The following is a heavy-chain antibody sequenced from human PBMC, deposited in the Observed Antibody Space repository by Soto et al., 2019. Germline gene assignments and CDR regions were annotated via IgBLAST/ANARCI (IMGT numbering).Heavy chain of an antibody. CDR1: GVTFSSYA. D-gene: IGHD4-17*01. Sequence: SSVKVSCKASGVTFSSYAISWVRPAPGRGLEWMVGIIPIFGTANYAQKFQGRVTITADESTSTAYMELSSLRSEDTAVYYCARVPRSTTVVTLDRYYGMDVWG. V-gene: IGHV1-69*13. CDR2: IIPIFGTA. J-gene: IGHJ6*02. CDR3: ARVPRSTTVVTLDRYYGMDV.